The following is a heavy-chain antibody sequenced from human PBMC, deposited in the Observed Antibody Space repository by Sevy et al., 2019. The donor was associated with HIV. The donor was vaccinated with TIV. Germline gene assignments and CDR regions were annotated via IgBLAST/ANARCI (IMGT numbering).Heavy chain of an antibody. Sequence: ASVKVSCKASGYTFSSYGISWVRQAPGQGLEWMGWISDYNGYTNYAHKFQGRVTMSTETSRRTAYMELRSLRSDDTAVYFGAREGYYYRSGTYRPPNYYGMDVWGQGTAVTVSS. J-gene: IGHJ6*02. CDR2: ISDYNGYT. D-gene: IGHD3-10*01. V-gene: IGHV1-18*01. CDR3: AREGYYYRSGTYRPPNYYGMDV. CDR1: GYTFSSYG.